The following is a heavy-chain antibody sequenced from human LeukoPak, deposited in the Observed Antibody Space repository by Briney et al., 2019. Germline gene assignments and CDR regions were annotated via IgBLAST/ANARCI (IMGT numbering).Heavy chain of an antibody. V-gene: IGHV4-34*01. CDR3: ARDAFDI. CDR1: GGSFSGYY. CDR2: INHSGST. J-gene: IGHJ3*02. Sequence: SETLSLTCAVYGGSFSGYYWSWIRQPPGKGLEWIGEINHSGSTNYNPSLKSRVTISVDTSKNQFSLKLSSVTAADTAVYYCARDAFDIWGQGTMVTVSS.